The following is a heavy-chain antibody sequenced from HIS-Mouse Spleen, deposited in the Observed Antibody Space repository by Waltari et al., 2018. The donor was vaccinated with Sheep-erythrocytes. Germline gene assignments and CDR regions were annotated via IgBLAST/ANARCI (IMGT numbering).Heavy chain of an antibody. CDR3: AKGAFDI. V-gene: IGHV3-9*01. J-gene: IGHJ3*02. CDR2: ISWNSGSI. CDR1: GFTFDDYA. Sequence: EVQLVESGGGLVQPGRSLRLSCAASGFTFDDYAMHWVRQAQGKGLEWGSGISWNSGSIGYADSVKGRFTISRDNAKNSLYLQMNSLRAEDTALYYCAKGAFDIWGQGTMVTVSS.